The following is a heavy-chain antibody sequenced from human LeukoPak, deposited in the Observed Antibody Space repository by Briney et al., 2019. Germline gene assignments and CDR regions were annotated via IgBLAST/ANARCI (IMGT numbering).Heavy chain of an antibody. CDR3: AKYGTGSPSFDY. CDR1: GFTFSYYG. V-gene: IGHV3-30*18. Sequence: GRSLTLSCAASGFTFSYYGLHWVRQAPGKGLEWVALISTDPSDKKYADSVKGRFTISRDNSRNTLYLQMNSLRAEDTAVYYCAKYGTGSPSFDYWGQGTLVTVSS. D-gene: IGHD3-10*01. CDR2: ISTDPSDK. J-gene: IGHJ4*02.